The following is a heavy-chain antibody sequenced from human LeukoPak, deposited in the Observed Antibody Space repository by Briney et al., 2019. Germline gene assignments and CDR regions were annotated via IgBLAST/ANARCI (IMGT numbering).Heavy chain of an antibody. Sequence: SVKVSCKASGFTFSSSAMPWVRQARGQRLEWMGWIFVDSGNTNYAQKFQERVTITRDVSTSTAYMELSSLKSEDTAVYYCAATQSPGYSDYGAIDYWGQGTLVTVSS. CDR3: AATQSPGYSDYGAIDY. CDR2: IFVDSGNT. J-gene: IGHJ4*02. D-gene: IGHD4-11*01. V-gene: IGHV1-58*02. CDR1: GFTFSSSA.